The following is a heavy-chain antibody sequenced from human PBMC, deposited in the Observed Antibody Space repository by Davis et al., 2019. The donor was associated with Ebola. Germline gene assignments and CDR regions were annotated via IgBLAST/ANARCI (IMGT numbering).Heavy chain of an antibody. J-gene: IGHJ4*02. CDR1: GFTFSSYG. CDR2: ISYDGSQK. V-gene: IGHV3-30*18. Sequence: PGGSLRLSCAASGFTFSSYGMHWVRQAPGKGLEWVAVISYDGSQKYYADSVKGRFTISRDNSKNTLYLQMNSLRAEDTAVYYCAKEGNMYSDFWNGYFDYWGQGTLVTVSS. D-gene: IGHD3-3*01. CDR3: AKEGNMYSDFWNGYFDY.